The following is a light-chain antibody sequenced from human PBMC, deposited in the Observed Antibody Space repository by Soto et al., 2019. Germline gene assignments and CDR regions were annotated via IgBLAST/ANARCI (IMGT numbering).Light chain of an antibody. CDR1: QALGIY. CDR2: DTS. CDR3: QQYDTRPCT. V-gene: IGKV1-33*01. J-gene: IGKJ3*01. Sequence: DVQMTKSPSSLGASVGDRVTITCQANQALGIYVNWYQQKPGKAPELMIYDTSLLDNGVPSRFSGSGSGTHFTFTISSLQSEDSATYYCQQYDTRPCTFGPGTKVDVK.